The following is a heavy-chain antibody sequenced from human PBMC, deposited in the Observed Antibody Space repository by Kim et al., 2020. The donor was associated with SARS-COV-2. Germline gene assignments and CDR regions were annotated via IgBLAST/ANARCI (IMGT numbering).Heavy chain of an antibody. J-gene: IGHJ4*02. CDR2: TYYSGST. V-gene: IGHV4-59*11. CDR1: GGSISSHS. D-gene: IGHD2-2*01. Sequence: SETLSLTCTVSGGSISSHSWSWIRQPPGKGLEWIGYTYYSGSTNYNPSLKSRVTISVDTSKNQFSLKLSSVPAADAAVYYCARDRIGHCSSTSCSLHFDFWGQGTLVTVSS. CDR3: ARDRIGHCSSTSCSLHFDF.